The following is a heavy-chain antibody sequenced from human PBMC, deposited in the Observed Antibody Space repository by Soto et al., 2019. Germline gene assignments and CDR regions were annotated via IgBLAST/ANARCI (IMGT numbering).Heavy chain of an antibody. CDR1: GGSISSSSYY. CDR3: ARHSTDSTSSGGIYYYYYYYMDV. J-gene: IGHJ6*03. CDR2: IYYSGST. D-gene: IGHD6-6*01. V-gene: IGHV4-39*01. Sequence: SETLSLNCTVSGGSISSSSYYWGWIRQPPGKGLEWIGSIYYSGSTYYNPSLKSRVTISVDTSKNQFSLKLSSVTAADTAVYYCARHSTDSTSSGGIYYYYYYYMDVWGKGTTVTVSS.